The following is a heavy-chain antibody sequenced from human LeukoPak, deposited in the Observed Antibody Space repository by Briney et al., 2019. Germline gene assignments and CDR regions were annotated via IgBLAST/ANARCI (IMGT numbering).Heavy chain of an antibody. J-gene: IGHJ3*02. CDR3: AKKVVSLDAFDI. D-gene: IGHD3-22*01. CDR1: GFTVSSYW. Sequence: PGGSLRLSCAASGFTVSSYWMHWVRQAPGKGLVWVSRINSDGSSTSYADSVKGRFTISRNNAKNTLYLQMNSLRAEDTAVYYCAKKVVSLDAFDIWGQGTMVTVSS. CDR2: INSDGSST. V-gene: IGHV3-74*01.